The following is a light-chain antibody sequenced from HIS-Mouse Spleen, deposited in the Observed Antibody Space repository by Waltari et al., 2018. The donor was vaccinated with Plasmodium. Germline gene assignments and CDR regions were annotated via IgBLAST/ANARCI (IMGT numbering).Light chain of an antibody. Sequence: TLSVSPGERATLSCRASQSVSSNLAWYQQKPGQAPRLLIYGASTRATGIPARFSGSGSGTEFTLTISSMQSEDFAVYYCQQYNNWPRGTFGQGAKVEIK. CDR2: GAS. CDR1: QSVSSN. CDR3: QQYNNWPRGT. J-gene: IGKJ1*01. V-gene: IGKV3-15*01.